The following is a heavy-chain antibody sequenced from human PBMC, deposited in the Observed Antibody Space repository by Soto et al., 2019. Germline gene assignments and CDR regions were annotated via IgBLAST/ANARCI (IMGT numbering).Heavy chain of an antibody. Sequence: PGGSLRLSCAASGFTFSSYAMSWVRQAPGKGLEWVSAISGSGGSTYYAGSVKGRFTISRDNSKNTLYLQMNSLRAEDTAVYYCAKADNYGDTTSFDYWGQGTLVTSPQ. CDR2: ISGSGGST. CDR3: AKADNYGDTTSFDY. CDR1: GFTFSSYA. J-gene: IGHJ4*02. D-gene: IGHD4-17*01. V-gene: IGHV3-23*01.